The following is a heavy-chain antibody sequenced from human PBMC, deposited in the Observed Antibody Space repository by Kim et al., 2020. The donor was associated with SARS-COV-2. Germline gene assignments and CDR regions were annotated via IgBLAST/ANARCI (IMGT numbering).Heavy chain of an antibody. V-gene: IGHV4-30-4*01. Sequence: SETLSLTCTVSGGSISSGDYYWSWIRQPPGKGLEWIGYIYYSGSTYYNPSLKSRVTISVDTSKNQFSLKLSSVTAADTAVYYCAREERSSSSGGFDYRGQGTLVTVSS. CDR3: AREERSSSSGGFDY. J-gene: IGHJ4*02. CDR1: GGSISSGDYY. CDR2: IYYSGST. D-gene: IGHD6-6*01.